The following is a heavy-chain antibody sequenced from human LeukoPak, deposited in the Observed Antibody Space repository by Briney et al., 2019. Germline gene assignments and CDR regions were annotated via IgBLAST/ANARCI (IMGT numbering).Heavy chain of an antibody. CDR1: GYTFTSYG. V-gene: IGHV1-18*01. J-gene: IGHJ6*02. CDR3: ARQQWLVLYYYYGMDV. D-gene: IGHD6-19*01. Sequence: ASVKASCKASGYTFTSYGISWVRQAPGQGLEWMGWISAYNGNTNYAQKLQGRVTMTTDTSTSTAYMELRSLRSDDTAVYYCARQQWLVLYYYYGMDVWGQGTTVTVSS. CDR2: ISAYNGNT.